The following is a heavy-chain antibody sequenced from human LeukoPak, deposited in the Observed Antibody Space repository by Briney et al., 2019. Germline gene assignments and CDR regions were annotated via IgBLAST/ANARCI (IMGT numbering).Heavy chain of an antibody. V-gene: IGHV5-51*01. CDR2: IYPGDSDI. D-gene: IGHD3-22*01. Sequence: PGESLKISCKGSGSRFSDYWIGWVRQIPGKGLEWMGIIYPGDSDIRYSPSFQGQVTFSADKSISTAYLQWSSLKASDTAMYYCAKYYYDRSVGPFDYWGQGTLVTVSS. CDR1: GSRFSDYW. J-gene: IGHJ4*02. CDR3: AKYYYDRSVGPFDY.